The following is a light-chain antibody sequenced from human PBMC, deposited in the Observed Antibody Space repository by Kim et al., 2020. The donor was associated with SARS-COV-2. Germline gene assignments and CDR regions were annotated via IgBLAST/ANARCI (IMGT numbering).Light chain of an antibody. CDR3: GTWDSSLSAVV. J-gene: IGLJ2*01. CDR2: DNN. Sequence: GQKVTISCSGSSSNNGNNYVSWYQQHPGTAPKLLIYDNNKRPSGIPDRFSGSKSGTSATLGITGLQTGDEADYYCGTWDSSLSAVVFGGGTQLTVL. CDR1: SSNNGNNY. V-gene: IGLV1-51*01.